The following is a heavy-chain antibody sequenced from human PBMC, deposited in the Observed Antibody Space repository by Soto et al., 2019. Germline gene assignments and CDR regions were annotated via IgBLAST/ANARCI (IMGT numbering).Heavy chain of an antibody. V-gene: IGHV4-39*01. D-gene: IGHD2-2*01. J-gene: IGHJ6*02. CDR3: ARHPGYCTGTSCYGYYTMDV. CDR1: GGSISTRDSISTRSFY. Sequence: PSETLSLTCTVSGGSISTRDSISTRSFYWGWMRQPPGKGLQWIASISYSDGSFYNSSLKSRLTISVDTSKNQFSLSLRSVTAADTAVYYCARHPGYCTGTSCYGYYTMDVWGQGTTVT. CDR2: ISYSDGS.